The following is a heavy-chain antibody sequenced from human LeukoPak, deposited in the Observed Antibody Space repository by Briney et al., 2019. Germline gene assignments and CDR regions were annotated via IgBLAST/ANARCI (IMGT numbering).Heavy chain of an antibody. CDR1: GGSFSGYY. CDR2: INHSGST. CDR3: ARGPILDP. J-gene: IGHJ5*01. V-gene: IGHV4-34*01. Sequence: SETLSLTCAVYGGSFSGYYWSWIRQPPGKGLEWIGEINHSGSTNYNPSLKSRVTISVDTSKNQFSLKLSSVTAADTAVYYCARGPILDPGGQGTLVSVSA.